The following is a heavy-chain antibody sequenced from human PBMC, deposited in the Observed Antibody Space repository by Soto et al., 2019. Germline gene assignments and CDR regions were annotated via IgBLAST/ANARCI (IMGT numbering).Heavy chain of an antibody. J-gene: IGHJ4*02. D-gene: IGHD4-17*01. V-gene: IGHV1-24*01. Sequence: QVQLVQSGAEVKKPGASVKVSCKVSGYTLTELSMHWVRQAPGKGLEWMGGFDPEDGETIYAQKFQGSVSMTEDTSTDTAYMELSSLRSEDTAVYYCATDLPSGASYGGNSGGYWGQGTLVTVSS. CDR1: GYTLTELS. CDR2: FDPEDGET. CDR3: ATDLPSGASYGGNSGGY.